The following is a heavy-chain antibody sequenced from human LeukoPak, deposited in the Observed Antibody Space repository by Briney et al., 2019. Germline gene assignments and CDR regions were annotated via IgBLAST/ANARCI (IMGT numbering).Heavy chain of an antibody. V-gene: IGHV1-18*01. CDR1: GYTFTSYG. J-gene: IGHJ4*02. Sequence: ASVKLSCKASGYTFTSYGISWVRQAPGQGLEWMGWISGYNGNTNYAQKLQGRVTMTTDTSTSTAYMELRSLRSDDTAVYYCSRDYDSSGYYIFDYWGQGTLVTVSS. CDR2: ISGYNGNT. D-gene: IGHD3-22*01. CDR3: SRDYDSSGYYIFDY.